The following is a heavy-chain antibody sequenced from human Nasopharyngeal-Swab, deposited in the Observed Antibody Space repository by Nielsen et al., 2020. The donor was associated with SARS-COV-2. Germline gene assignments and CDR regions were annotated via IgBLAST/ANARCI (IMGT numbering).Heavy chain of an antibody. CDR1: GGSISSYY. CDR3: TRRTLSSSGYYFDY. CDR2: ISYSGST. J-gene: IGHJ4*02. D-gene: IGHD2-2*01. Sequence: SETLSLTCTVSGGSISSYYWTWIRQPPGKGPECIGYISYSGSTNYNPSLKSRVTISVDTSKNQFSLKLSSVTAADTAVYYCTRRTLSSSGYYFDYWGQGTLVTVSS. V-gene: IGHV4-59*08.